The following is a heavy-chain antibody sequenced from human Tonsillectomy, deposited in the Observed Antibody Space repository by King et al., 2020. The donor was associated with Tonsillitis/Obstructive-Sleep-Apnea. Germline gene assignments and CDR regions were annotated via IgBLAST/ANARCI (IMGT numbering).Heavy chain of an antibody. CDR3: AREGDVSVYDSFYFDY. J-gene: IGHJ4*02. D-gene: IGHD5/OR15-5a*01. V-gene: IGHV3-48*01. CDR1: GFTFSTYN. CDR2: ISSSSGTI. Sequence: VQLVESGGGLVQPGGSLRLSCAASGFTFSTYNMNWVRQAPGKGLEWVSYISSSSGTIYYADSLKGRFTISRDNAKNSLYLQLNSLRAEDTAVYYCAREGDVSVYDSFYFDYWGQGTLVTVSS.